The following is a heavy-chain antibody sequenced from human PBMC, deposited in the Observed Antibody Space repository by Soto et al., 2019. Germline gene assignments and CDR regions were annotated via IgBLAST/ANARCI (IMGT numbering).Heavy chain of an antibody. J-gene: IGHJ5*02. D-gene: IGHD2-21*01. V-gene: IGHV4-31*03. Sequence: QVQLQESGPGLVKPSQTLSLTCTVSGDSISRGGYYWNWIRQHPRKGLEWIGYIYHSGSTNYNPSPKRRGTIAVDTSKIQLSLELSNVTAADTAVYYCARDGAGAYGLGWFDPWGQGILVTVSS. CDR1: GDSISRGGYY. CDR2: IYHSGST. CDR3: ARDGAGAYGLGWFDP.